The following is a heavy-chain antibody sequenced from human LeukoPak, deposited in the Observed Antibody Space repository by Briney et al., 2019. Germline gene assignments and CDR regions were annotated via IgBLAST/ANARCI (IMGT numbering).Heavy chain of an antibody. Sequence: GGSLRLSCAASGFPLSSYAMSWVRQAPGKGLEWGSAISGSGGSTYYADPVKGRLTISSDNSKHTLYLQMNSLRAQDTAVYYCAKEDPFLSSGYPDYWGQGTLVTVSS. CDR2: ISGSGGST. J-gene: IGHJ4*02. CDR3: AKEDPFLSSGYPDY. CDR1: GFPLSSYA. D-gene: IGHD3-22*01. V-gene: IGHV3-23*01.